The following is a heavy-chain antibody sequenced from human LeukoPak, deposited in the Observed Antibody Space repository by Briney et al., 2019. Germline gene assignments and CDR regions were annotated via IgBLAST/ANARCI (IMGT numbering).Heavy chain of an antibody. CDR2: ISYDGSNK. D-gene: IGHD2-2*01. J-gene: IGHJ5*02. CDR3: ARDSKTSSLADP. CDR1: GFTFSSYG. V-gene: IGHV3-30*03. Sequence: PGRSLRLSCAASGFTFSSYGMHWVRQAPGKGLEWVAVISYDGSNKYYADSVKGRFTISRDNSKNTLYLQMNSLRAEDTAVYYCARDSKTSSLADPWGQGTLVTVSS.